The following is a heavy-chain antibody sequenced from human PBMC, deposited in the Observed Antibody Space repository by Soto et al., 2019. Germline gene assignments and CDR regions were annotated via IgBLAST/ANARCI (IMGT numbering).Heavy chain of an antibody. CDR1: GGSIRRSSYY. J-gene: IGHJ4*02. Sequence: QLQLQESGPGLVKPSETLSLTCTVSGGSIRRSSYYWGWIRQPPGKGLEWIGTIYYSGSTYYNPSLKSRVTISVDTSKNQFSLKLSSVTAADTAVYYCARRSDYGDYGYWGQGTLVTVSS. CDR2: IYYSGST. V-gene: IGHV4-39*01. D-gene: IGHD4-17*01. CDR3: ARRSDYGDYGY.